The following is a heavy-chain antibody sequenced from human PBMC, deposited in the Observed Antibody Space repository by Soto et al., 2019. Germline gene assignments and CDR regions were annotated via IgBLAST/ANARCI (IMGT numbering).Heavy chain of an antibody. V-gene: IGHV4-31*03. CDR1: GVSISSGGYY. CDR2: IYYSWST. D-gene: IGHD3-22*01. J-gene: IGHJ4*02. Sequence: PSDSLSRTCTFSGVSISSGGYYWSWILQHPGKGLEWIGYIYYSWSTYYNPSLKSRVTISVDTSKNQFSLKLSSVTAADTAVYYCARFPPSYDSSTIDYWGQGTLVTVSS. CDR3: ARFPPSYDSSTIDY.